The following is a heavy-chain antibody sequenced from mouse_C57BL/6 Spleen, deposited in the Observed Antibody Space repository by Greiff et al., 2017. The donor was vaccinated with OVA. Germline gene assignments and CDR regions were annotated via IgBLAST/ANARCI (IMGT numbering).Heavy chain of an antibody. J-gene: IGHJ2*01. V-gene: IGHV1-54*01. CDR3: AREPGYYFDY. Sequence: VQGVESGAELVRPGTSVKVSCKASGYAFTNYLIEWVKQRPGQGLEWIGVINPGSGGTNYNEKFKGKATLTVDKSSSTAYMQLSSLTSEDSAVYYCAREPGYYFDYWGQGTTLTVSS. CDR2: INPGSGGT. CDR1: GYAFTNYL.